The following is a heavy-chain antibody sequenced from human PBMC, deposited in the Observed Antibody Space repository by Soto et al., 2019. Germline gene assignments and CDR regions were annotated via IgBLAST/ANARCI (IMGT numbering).Heavy chain of an antibody. Sequence: PGGSLRLSCAASGFTFSSYAMSWVRQAPGKGLEWVSAISSDGSTTCYADSVKGRFTISRDNAKNTLYLQMNSLRAEDTAVYYCARDPVLAANWFDPWGQGTLVTVSS. CDR3: ARDPVLAANWFDP. D-gene: IGHD3-3*02. CDR2: ISSDGSTT. CDR1: GFTFSSYA. V-gene: IGHV3-23*01. J-gene: IGHJ5*02.